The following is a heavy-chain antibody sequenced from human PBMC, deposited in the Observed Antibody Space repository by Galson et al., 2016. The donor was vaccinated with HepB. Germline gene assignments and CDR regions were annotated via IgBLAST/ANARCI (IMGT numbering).Heavy chain of an antibody. Sequence: CAISGDSVSSNSAAWNWLRQSPSRGLEWLGRTYYRSKWYYDYAVSVQSRITISADTSKNQFSLHLDSVTPEDTAVYHCARDPGWQYRYSGSYLGWFDPWGQGTLVTVSS. CDR2: TYYRSKWYY. D-gene: IGHD1-26*01. CDR3: ARDPGWQYRYSGSYLGWFDP. V-gene: IGHV6-1*01. J-gene: IGHJ5*02. CDR1: GDSVSSNSAA.